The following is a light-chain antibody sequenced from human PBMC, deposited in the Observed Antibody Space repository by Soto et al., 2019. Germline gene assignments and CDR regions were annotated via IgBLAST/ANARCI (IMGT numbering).Light chain of an antibody. CDR2: DAS. Sequence: EIVLTQSPATLSLSPGERTTLSCRASQSVSSYLAWYQQKPGQAPRLLIYDASNRATGIPARFSGSGSGTNFTLTICSLEPEYFAVYYCQQRSNWPTWTFGQGTKV. V-gene: IGKV3-11*01. CDR3: QQRSNWPTWT. J-gene: IGKJ1*01. CDR1: QSVSSY.